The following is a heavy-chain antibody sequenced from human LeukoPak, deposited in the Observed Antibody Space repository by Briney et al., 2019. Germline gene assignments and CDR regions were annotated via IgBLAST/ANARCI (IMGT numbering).Heavy chain of an antibody. V-gene: IGHV3-23*01. J-gene: IGHJ4*02. D-gene: IGHD3-9*01. Sequence: GGSLRLSCAVSGFTFSSYAMNWVRQAPGKGLEWVSAISGSGGSTYYADSVKGRFTVSRDNAKKSVYLQMNSLRAEDTAVYYCAGQDWLGDRYYFDYWGQGSLVTVSS. CDR2: ISGSGGST. CDR1: GFTFSSYA. CDR3: AGQDWLGDRYYFDY.